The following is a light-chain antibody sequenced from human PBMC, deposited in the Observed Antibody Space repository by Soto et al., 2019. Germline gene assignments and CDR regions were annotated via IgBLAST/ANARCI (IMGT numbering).Light chain of an antibody. Sequence: EVMWTQSPGTLSLSPGERATLSCRARQSIFSNYLAWYQQKSGQAPRLLIYGASNRATGITDRFSGSGSVTDFTLTIMRLEPEDFAVYYCQQYGTSPRTFGQGTKVEFK. V-gene: IGKV3-20*01. CDR2: GAS. J-gene: IGKJ1*01. CDR3: QQYGTSPRT. CDR1: QSIFSNY.